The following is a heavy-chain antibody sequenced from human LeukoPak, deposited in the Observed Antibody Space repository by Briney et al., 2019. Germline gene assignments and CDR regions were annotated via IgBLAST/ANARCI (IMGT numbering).Heavy chain of an antibody. CDR1: GFTFSSYD. CDR3: ARGPPLFDP. Sequence: HTGGSLRLSCAASGFTFSSYDMNSVRQAPGKGLEWVSYISTGSHTMYYADSVKGRFTISRDNAKNSLYLQMNRLRAEDTAVYYCARGPPLFDPWGQGTLVTVSS. V-gene: IGHV3-48*01. J-gene: IGHJ5*02. CDR2: ISTGSHTM.